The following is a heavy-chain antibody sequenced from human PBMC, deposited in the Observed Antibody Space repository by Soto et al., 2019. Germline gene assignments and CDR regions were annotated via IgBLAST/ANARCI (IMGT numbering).Heavy chain of an antibody. CDR3: ARLGDIVVVPAAPYYDCGMDV. D-gene: IGHD2-2*01. J-gene: IGHJ6*02. CDR2: IYPGDSDT. CDR1: GYSFTSYW. V-gene: IGHV5-51*01. Sequence: GESLKISCKGSGYSFTSYWIGWVRQMPGKGLEWMGIIYPGDSDTRYSPSFQGQVTISADKSISTAYLQWSSLKASDTAMSYCARLGDIVVVPAAPYYDCGMDVWGQGTTVTVSS.